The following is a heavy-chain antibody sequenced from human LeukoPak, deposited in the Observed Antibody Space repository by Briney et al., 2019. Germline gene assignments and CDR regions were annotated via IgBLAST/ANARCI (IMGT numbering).Heavy chain of an antibody. Sequence: PGRSLRLSCAASGFTFSTYGIHWVRQARGRGLEWVAAIWPDGSYIYYADSVKGRFTISRDNSKNTVYLQMNSLRAEDTAVYYCARGSWRLVRGAASFESWGQGTLVTVSS. J-gene: IGHJ4*02. CDR2: IWPDGSYI. V-gene: IGHV3-33*01. D-gene: IGHD3-10*01. CDR3: ARGSWRLVRGAASFES. CDR1: GFTFSTYG.